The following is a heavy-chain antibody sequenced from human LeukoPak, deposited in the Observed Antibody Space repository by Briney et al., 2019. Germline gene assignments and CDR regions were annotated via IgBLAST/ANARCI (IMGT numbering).Heavy chain of an antibody. CDR1: GFTFSSYG. D-gene: IGHD3-22*01. CDR2: IRYDGSNK. V-gene: IGHV3-30*02. J-gene: IGHJ4*02. CDR3: AKGITYYYDSSGYFDY. Sequence: GGSLRLSCAASGFTFSSYGMEWVRQAPGKGLEWVAFIRYDGSNKYYSDSVKGRFTISRDNSKNTLYLQMNSLRAEDTAVYYCAKGITYYYDSSGYFDYWGQGTLVTVSS.